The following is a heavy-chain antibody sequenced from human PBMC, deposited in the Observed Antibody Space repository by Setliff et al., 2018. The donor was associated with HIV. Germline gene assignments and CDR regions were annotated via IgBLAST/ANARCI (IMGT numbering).Heavy chain of an antibody. Sequence: KSGPTLVNPTQTLTLTCTFSGFSLTTVGGVGWIRQPPGKALEWLALIYWDDDKRYSPSLNSRLTITKDTSRNQVVLTMTNMDPVDTATYYCAHSPEFYSSIVWGQGTLVTVSS. CDR2: IYWDDDK. CDR1: GFSLTTVGG. CDR3: AHSPEFYSSIV. D-gene: IGHD2-15*01. J-gene: IGHJ4*02. V-gene: IGHV2-5*02.